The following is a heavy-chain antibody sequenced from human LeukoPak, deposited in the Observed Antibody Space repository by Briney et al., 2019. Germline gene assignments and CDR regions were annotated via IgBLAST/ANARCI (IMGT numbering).Heavy chain of an antibody. CDR3: ARVAGFYDFSSGYFATAPTSSYYFDY. V-gene: IGHV4-31*03. J-gene: IGHJ4*02. CDR1: GRSISSGGYY. Sequence: SETLSLTCTVSGRSISSGGYYWSWIRQHPGKGLEWIGYIYYSGSTYYNPSLKSRVTISVDTSKNQFSLKLSSVTAADTAVYYCARVAGFYDFSSGYFATAPTSSYYFDYWGQGTLVTVSS. D-gene: IGHD3-3*01. CDR2: IYYSGST.